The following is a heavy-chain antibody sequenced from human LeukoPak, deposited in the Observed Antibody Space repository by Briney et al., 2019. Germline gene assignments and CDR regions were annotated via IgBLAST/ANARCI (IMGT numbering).Heavy chain of an antibody. CDR3: AKGISGSNWFGDC. V-gene: IGHV3-23*01. Sequence: PGGSLRLSCAASGFTFSTYVMNWVRQAPGEGLEWVSSVSETGAGAFYPDSVKGRFTISRDNSKNTLYLQMDSLRADDTAIYYCAKGISGSNWFGDCWGLGTLVTVSP. D-gene: IGHD6-13*01. CDR1: GFTFSTYV. CDR2: VSETGAGA. J-gene: IGHJ4*02.